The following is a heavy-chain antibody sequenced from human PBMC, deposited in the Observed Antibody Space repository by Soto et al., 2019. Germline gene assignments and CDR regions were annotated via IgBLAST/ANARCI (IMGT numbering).Heavy chain of an antibody. J-gene: IGHJ6*02. CDR2: IYYTGTT. D-gene: IGHD2-8*01. V-gene: IGHV4-59*01. Sequence: PSETLSLTCSVSRGSISSYYWTWIRQPPGKGLEWIGSIYYTGTTNYNPSLKNRVTMSVDTSKNHFSLKLNSVTAADTAVYLCARVNGGGYYYYGMDVWGQGTTVTVSS. CDR1: RGSISSYY. CDR3: ARVNGGGYYYYGMDV.